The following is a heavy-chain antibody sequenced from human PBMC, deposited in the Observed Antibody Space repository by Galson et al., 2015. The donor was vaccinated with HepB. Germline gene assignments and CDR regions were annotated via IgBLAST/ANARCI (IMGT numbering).Heavy chain of an antibody. V-gene: IGHV3-30*18. Sequence: SLRLSCAASGFTFSSYGMHWVRQAPGKGLEWVAVISYDGSNKYYADSVKGRFTISRDNSKNTLYLQMNSLRAEDTAVYYCAKVVVDLRSVEYYYYYGMDVWGQGTTVTVSS. J-gene: IGHJ6*02. CDR2: ISYDGSNK. CDR3: AKVVVDLRSVEYYYYYGMDV. CDR1: GFTFSSYG. D-gene: IGHD3-22*01.